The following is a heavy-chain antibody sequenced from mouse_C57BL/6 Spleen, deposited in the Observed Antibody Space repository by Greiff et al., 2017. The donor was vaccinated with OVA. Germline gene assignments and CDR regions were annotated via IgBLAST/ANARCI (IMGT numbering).Heavy chain of an antibody. CDR1: GYTFTSYW. J-gene: IGHJ3*01. V-gene: IGHV1-61*01. D-gene: IGHD3-2*02. CDR3: ARGTAQATGIAY. CDR2: IYPSDSET. Sequence: QVQLQQPGAELVRPGSSVKLSCKASGYTFTSYWMDWVKQRPGQGLEWIGNIYPSDSETHYNQKFKDKATLTVDKSSSTAYMQLSSLTSEDSAVYYCARGTAQATGIAYWGQGALVTVSA.